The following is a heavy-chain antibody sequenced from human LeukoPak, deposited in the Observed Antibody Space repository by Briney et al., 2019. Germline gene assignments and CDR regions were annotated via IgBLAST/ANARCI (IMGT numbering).Heavy chain of an antibody. D-gene: IGHD6-13*01. J-gene: IGHJ4*02. V-gene: IGHV1-2*02. CDR2: INPNSGGT. CDR3: ARDGKAAAGTPGY. CDR1: GYTFTGYY. Sequence: ASVKVSCKASGYTFTGYYMHWVRQAPGQGLEWMGWINPNSGGTNYAQKFRGRVTMTRDTSISTAYMELSRLRSDDTAVYYCARDGKAAAGTPGYWGQGTLVTVSS.